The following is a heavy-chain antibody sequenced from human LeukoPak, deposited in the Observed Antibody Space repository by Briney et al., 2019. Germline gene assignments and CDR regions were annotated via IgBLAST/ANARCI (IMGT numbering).Heavy chain of an antibody. Sequence: SETLSLTCTVSGGSISSYYWSWIPQPPGKGLEWIGYIYYSGSTNYNPSLKSRVTISVDTSKNQFSLKLSSVTAADTAVYYCVGSTSWGAFDIWGQGTMVTVSS. CDR2: IYYSGST. CDR1: GGSISSYY. CDR3: VGSTSWGAFDI. V-gene: IGHV4-59*01. D-gene: IGHD2-2*01. J-gene: IGHJ3*02.